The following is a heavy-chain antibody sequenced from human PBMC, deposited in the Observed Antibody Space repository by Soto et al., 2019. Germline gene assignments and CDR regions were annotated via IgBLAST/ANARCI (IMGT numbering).Heavy chain of an antibody. V-gene: IGHV1-46*01. Sequence: SVKVTCKTSGYTFTNYHIHWVRQAPGQGLEWLGIINPSDGGTGYAQKFQGRVTMTRDTSTSTVYMDMSSLRSEDTAVYYCARVAHQSLDYWGLGTLVTVSS. CDR1: GYTFTNYH. CDR2: INPSDGGT. CDR3: ARVAHQSLDY. D-gene: IGHD5-12*01. J-gene: IGHJ4*02.